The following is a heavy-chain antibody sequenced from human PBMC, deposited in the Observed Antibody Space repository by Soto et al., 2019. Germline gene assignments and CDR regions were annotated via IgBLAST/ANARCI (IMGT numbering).Heavy chain of an antibody. Sequence: EVQLLESGGGVVQPGGSLRLSCAASGFTFSNCAMKWVRQAPGKGLEWVSDISRAGSNIYYADSVKGRFTISRDNSKNTLYVQMNSLRSEGAAVYYCAKAIEGAWDQSDYWGQGTLVTVSS. J-gene: IGHJ4*02. CDR3: AKAIEGAWDQSDY. V-gene: IGHV3-23*01. D-gene: IGHD1-26*01. CDR1: GFTFSNCA. CDR2: ISRAGSNI.